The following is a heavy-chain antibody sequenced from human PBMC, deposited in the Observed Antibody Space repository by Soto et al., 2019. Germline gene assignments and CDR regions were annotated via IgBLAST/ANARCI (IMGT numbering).Heavy chain of an antibody. J-gene: IGHJ6*03. CDR3: ARRKPYYYYMDV. CDR2: IYYSGST. CDR1: GGSISSYY. Sequence: SETLSLTCTVSGGSISSYYWSWIRQPPGKGLEWIGYIYYSGSTDYNPSLKSRVTISVDTSKNQFSLKLSSVTAADTAVYYCARRKPYYYYMDVWGKGTTVTVSS. V-gene: IGHV4-59*08.